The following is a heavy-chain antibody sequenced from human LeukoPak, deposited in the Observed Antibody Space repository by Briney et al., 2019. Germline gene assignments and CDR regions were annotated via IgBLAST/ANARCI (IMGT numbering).Heavy chain of an antibody. Sequence: ASVKVSCKASGYTFTSYAMHWVRQAPGQRLEWMGWINAGNGNTKYSQKFQGRVTTTRDTSASTAYMELSSLRSEDTAVYYCARVVDVNSYGLFDYWGQGTLVTVSS. CDR2: INAGNGNT. V-gene: IGHV1-3*01. CDR3: ARVVDVNSYGLFDY. CDR1: GYTFTSYA. J-gene: IGHJ4*02. D-gene: IGHD5-18*01.